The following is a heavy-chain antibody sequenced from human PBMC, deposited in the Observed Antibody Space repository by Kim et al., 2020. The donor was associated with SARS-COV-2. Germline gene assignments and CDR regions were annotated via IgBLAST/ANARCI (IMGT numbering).Heavy chain of an antibody. CDR1: GFTFSSYS. CDR2: IRGSGGST. J-gene: IGHJ1*01. V-gene: IGHV3-23*01. Sequence: GGSLRLSCAASGFTFSSYSMSWVRQAPGKGLEWVSAIRGSGGSTYYADSVKGRFTISRDNPKNTLDLQMNSLRAEDTAVYYCAKDLRVVVQAASNVWGQGPLVTVST. CDR3: AKDLRVVVQAASNV. D-gene: IGHD2-2*01.